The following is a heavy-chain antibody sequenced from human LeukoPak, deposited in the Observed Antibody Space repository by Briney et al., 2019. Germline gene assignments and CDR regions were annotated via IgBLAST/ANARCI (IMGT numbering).Heavy chain of an antibody. D-gene: IGHD3-10*01. CDR3: ARDHFYGSGSYYALDP. CDR1: GYTFTGYY. J-gene: IGHJ5*02. Sequence: GASVKVSCKASGYTFTGYYMHWVRQAPGQGLEWMGWINPNSGGTNYAQKFQGRVTMTRDTSISTAYMELRRLRSDDTAVYYCARDHFYGSGSYYALDPWGQGTLVTVSS. V-gene: IGHV1-2*02. CDR2: INPNSGGT.